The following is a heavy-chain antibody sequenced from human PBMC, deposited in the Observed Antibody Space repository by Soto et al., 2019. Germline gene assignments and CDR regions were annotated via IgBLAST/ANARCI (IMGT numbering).Heavy chain of an antibody. Sequence: ASVKVSCKASGYTFTSYGISWVRQAPGQGLEWMGWISAYNGNTNYAQKLQGRVTMTTDTSTSTAYMELRSLRSDDTAVYYCIFVLRPSSGWYGPDAFDIWGQGTMVTVSS. D-gene: IGHD6-19*01. J-gene: IGHJ3*02. CDR3: IFVLRPSSGWYGPDAFDI. V-gene: IGHV1-18*01. CDR1: GYTFTSYG. CDR2: ISAYNGNT.